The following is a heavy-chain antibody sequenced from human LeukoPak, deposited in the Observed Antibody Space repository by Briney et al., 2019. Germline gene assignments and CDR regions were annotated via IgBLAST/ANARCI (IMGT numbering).Heavy chain of an antibody. CDR3: ARDSSKGGPLDTAMAMI. CDR2: ISAYNGNT. V-gene: IGHV1-18*01. CDR1: GCTFTSYG. D-gene: IGHD5-18*01. J-gene: IGHJ4*02. Sequence: ASVKVSCKASGCTFTSYGISWVRQAPGQGLEWMGWISAYNGNTNYAQKLQGRVTMTTDTSTSTAYMELRSLRSDDTALYYCARDSSKGGPLDTAMAMIWGQGTLVTVSS.